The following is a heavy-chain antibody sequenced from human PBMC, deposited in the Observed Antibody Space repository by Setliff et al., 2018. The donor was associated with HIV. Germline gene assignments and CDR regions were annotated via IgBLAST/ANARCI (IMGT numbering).Heavy chain of an antibody. CDR3: AQLGMVDDFDY. CDR2: IYYSGST. J-gene: IGHJ4*02. CDR1: GGSINSTSYY. D-gene: IGHD1-1*01. V-gene: IGHV4-61*03. Sequence: SETLSLTCTVSGGSINSTSYYWSWIRQPPGKGLEWIGYIYYSGSTNYNPSLKSRVTISVDTSKNHFSRKLRSVTAADTAVYYCAQLGMVDDFDYWGQGTLVTVSS.